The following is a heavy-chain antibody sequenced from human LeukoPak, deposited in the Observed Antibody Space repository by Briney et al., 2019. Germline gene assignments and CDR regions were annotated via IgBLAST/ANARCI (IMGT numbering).Heavy chain of an antibody. CDR3: AMKAVPRPRLYDAFDF. CDR2: ISGSASST. V-gene: IGHV3-23*01. J-gene: IGHJ3*01. D-gene: IGHD2-2*02. Sequence: GGTLKLSCAASVFTFSNYPMSWVRQAPGKGLECVSAISGSASSTYYADSVKGRFTISRDNSKNTLYLQMNSLRADDTAVYYCAMKAVPRPRLYDAFDFWGQGTVVTVSS. CDR1: VFTFSNYP.